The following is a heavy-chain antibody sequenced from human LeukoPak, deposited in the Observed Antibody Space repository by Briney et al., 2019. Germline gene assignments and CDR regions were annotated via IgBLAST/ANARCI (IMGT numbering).Heavy chain of an antibody. J-gene: IGHJ4*02. CDR1: GYTFTSYG. CDR3: ARLIRYCSGGSCYSVNWYFDY. D-gene: IGHD2-15*01. CDR2: IYPGDSDT. Sequence: ASVKVSCKASGYTFTSYGISWVRQMPGKGLEWMGIIYPGDSDTRYSPSFQGQVTISADKSISTAYLQWSSLKASDTAMYYCARLIRYCSGGSCYSVNWYFDYWGQGTLVTVSS. V-gene: IGHV5-51*01.